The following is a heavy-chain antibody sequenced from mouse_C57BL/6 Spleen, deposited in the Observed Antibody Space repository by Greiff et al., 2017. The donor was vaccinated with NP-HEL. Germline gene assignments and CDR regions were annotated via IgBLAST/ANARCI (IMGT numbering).Heavy chain of an antibody. V-gene: IGHV1-9*01. CDR3: ARGGLITTVVAKEFAY. CDR1: GYTFTGYW. J-gene: IGHJ3*01. D-gene: IGHD1-1*01. CDR2: ILPGSGST. Sequence: QVQLQQSGAELMKPGASVKLSCKATGYTFTGYWIGWVKQRPGHGLEWIGEILPGSGSTNYNEKFKGKATFTADTSSNTAYMQLSSLTTEDSAIYYCARGGLITTVVAKEFAYWGQGTLVTVSA.